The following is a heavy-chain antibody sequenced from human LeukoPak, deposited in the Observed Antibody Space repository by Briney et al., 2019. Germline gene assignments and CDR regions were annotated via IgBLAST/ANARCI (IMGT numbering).Heavy chain of an antibody. CDR2: IKSKIDGETT. V-gene: IGHV3-15*01. J-gene: IGHJ3*02. CDR3: ITDPGEWEPI. Sequence: GGSLRLSCATSGLTFSNAWMSWVRQAPGKGLEWVGRIKSKIDGETTDYAAPVKGRFTISRDDSKNTLYLQMSRLKTEDTAVYYCITDPGEWEPIWGQGTMVTVSS. CDR1: GLTFSNAW. D-gene: IGHD1-26*01.